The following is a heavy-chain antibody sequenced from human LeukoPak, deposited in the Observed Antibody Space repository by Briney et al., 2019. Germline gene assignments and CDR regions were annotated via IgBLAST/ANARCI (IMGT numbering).Heavy chain of an antibody. D-gene: IGHD3-10*01. CDR1: GGSISSSTYY. CDR3: AGRPYYGSGSYYNS. J-gene: IGHJ4*02. Sequence: SETLSLTCTVSGGSISSSTYYWGWIRQPPGKGLEWIGVIFYSGNTFYNPSLKSRVTISVDTSKNQFSLKLSSVTAADTAVYYCAGRPYYGSGSYYNSWGQGTLVTVSS. V-gene: IGHV4-39*07. CDR2: IFYSGNT.